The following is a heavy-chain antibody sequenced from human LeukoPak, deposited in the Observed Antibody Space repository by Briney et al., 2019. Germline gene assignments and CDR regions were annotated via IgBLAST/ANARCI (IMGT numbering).Heavy chain of an antibody. CDR3: ARLDAYCGGGSCYSGGFDY. CDR1: GYIFASYW. J-gene: IGHJ4*02. V-gene: IGHV5-51*01. Sequence: GEPLKISGKCSGYIFASYWSGGVRQMPGKGLDGVGIIYPGDSGTRYCPSCQGQVTISAYKSINSAYLQWRTLYASATARCDGARLDAYCGGGSCYSGGFDYWGQGTLVTVSS. CDR2: IYPGDSGT. D-gene: IGHD2-15*01.